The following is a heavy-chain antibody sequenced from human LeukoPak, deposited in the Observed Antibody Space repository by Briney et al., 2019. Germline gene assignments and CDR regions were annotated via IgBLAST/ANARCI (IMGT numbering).Heavy chain of an antibody. CDR1: GGSISSYY. J-gene: IGHJ6*02. CDR2: IYTSGST. D-gene: IGHD2-8*01. CDR3: ARDGDIVLAGYYYGMDV. Sequence: SETLSLTCTVSGGSISSYYWSWIRQPAGKGLEWIGRIYTSGSTNYNPSLKSRVTMSVDTSKNQFSLKLSSVTAADTAVYYCARDGDIVLAGYYYGMDVWGQGTTVTVSS. V-gene: IGHV4-4*07.